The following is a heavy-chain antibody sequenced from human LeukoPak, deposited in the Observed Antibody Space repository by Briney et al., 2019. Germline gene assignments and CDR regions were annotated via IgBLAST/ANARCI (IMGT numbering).Heavy chain of an antibody. CDR1: GGSISSSSYY. Sequence: PSETLSLTCIVSGGSISSSSYYWGWIRQPPGKGLEWIGSIYYSGSTYYNPSLKTRVTISVDTSKNQFSLKLSSVTAADTAVYYCARLQGLGYDSSCYLDYWGQGTLGTVSS. D-gene: IGHD3-22*01. CDR2: IYYSGST. V-gene: IGHV4-39*01. J-gene: IGHJ4*02. CDR3: ARLQGLGYDSSCYLDY.